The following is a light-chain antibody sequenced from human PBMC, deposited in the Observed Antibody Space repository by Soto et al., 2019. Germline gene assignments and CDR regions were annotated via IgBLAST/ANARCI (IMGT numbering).Light chain of an antibody. CDR3: QQYNSFPRT. V-gene: IGKV1-9*01. CDR2: SAS. CDR1: QNISNC. J-gene: IGKJ1*01. Sequence: DIQWRQNPSYMSASVGDRVTMTCRASQNISNCLAWYQQQPGKVPKLLIYSASTLHTGVPSRFSGSGSGTEFTLTISCLQSEDFATYYCQQYNSFPRTFAQGTKVDIK.